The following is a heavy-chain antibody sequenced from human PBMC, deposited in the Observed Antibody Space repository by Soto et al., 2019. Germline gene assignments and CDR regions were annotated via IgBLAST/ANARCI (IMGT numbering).Heavy chain of an antibody. CDR3: EEHIFYVFLKKTY. Sequence: PGESLKISCKGSGYNFANYWIGWVRQMPGKGLEWMGIIYPGNSDTRYSPSFQGQVAISADTSISTAYLEWSSLKASDTAIYYCEEHIFYVFLKKTYGGQGTLVPVS. J-gene: IGHJ4*02. CDR2: IYPGNSDT. V-gene: IGHV5-51*01. D-gene: IGHD3-9*01. CDR1: GYNFANYW.